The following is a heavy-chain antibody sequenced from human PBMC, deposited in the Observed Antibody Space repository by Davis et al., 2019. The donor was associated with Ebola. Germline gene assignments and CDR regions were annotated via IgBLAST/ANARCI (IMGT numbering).Heavy chain of an antibody. Sequence: PGGSLRLSCAASGFTFSDYYMSWIRQAPGKGLEWVSGISWNSGSIGYADSVKGRLTISRDNAKNSLYLQMNSLRAEDTALYYCAKSHDKGYCSGGSCYSYYFDYWGQGTLVTVSS. D-gene: IGHD2-15*01. J-gene: IGHJ4*02. CDR3: AKSHDKGYCSGGSCYSYYFDY. CDR1: GFTFSDYY. V-gene: IGHV3-9*01. CDR2: ISWNSGSI.